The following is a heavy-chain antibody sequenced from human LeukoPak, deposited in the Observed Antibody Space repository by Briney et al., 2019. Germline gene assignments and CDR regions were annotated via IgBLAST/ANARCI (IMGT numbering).Heavy chain of an antibody. Sequence: GGSLRLSCAASGFSFSGYAMHWIRQAPGKGLEWVALISFNGNYEDYTQSVKGRFTISRDNSKNTLYLQMNSLRAEDTAVYYCVICRTVVVAANYFDYWGQGTLVTVSS. CDR3: VICRTVVVAANYFDY. J-gene: IGHJ4*02. V-gene: IGHV3-30*03. CDR2: ISFNGNYE. D-gene: IGHD2-15*01. CDR1: GFSFSGYA.